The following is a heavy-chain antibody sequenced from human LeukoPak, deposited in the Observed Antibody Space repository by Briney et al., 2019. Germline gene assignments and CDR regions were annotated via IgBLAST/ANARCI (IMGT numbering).Heavy chain of an antibody. CDR3: ARWGQQLTDY. CDR2: IKQDGSEK. D-gene: IGHD6-13*01. CDR1: GFTFSSYS. J-gene: IGHJ4*02. V-gene: IGHV3-7*01. Sequence: GGSLRLSCAASGFTFSSYSMSWVRQAPGKGLEWVANIKQDGSEKYYVDSVKGRFTISRDNAKNSLYLQMNSLRAEDTAVYYCARWGQQLTDYWGQGTLVTVSS.